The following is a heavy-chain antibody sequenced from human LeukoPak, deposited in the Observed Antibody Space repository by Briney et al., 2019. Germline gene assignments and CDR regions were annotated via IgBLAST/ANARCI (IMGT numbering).Heavy chain of an antibody. CDR1: GGSISSYY. J-gene: IGHJ4*02. Sequence: PSETLSLTCTVSGGSISSYYWSWIRQPAGKGLEWIGSIYHSGSTYYNPSLKSRVTISVDTSKNQFSLKLSSVTAADTAVYYCARVDIAAGPPYWGQGTLVTVSS. CDR2: IYHSGST. D-gene: IGHD6-6*01. V-gene: IGHV4-4*07. CDR3: ARVDIAAGPPY.